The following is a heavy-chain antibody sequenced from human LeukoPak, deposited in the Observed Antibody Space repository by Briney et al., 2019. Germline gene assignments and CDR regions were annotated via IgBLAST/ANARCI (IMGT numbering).Heavy chain of an antibody. Sequence: GGSLRLSCAASGFTFSSYWMSWVRQAPGKGLEWVANIKQDGSEKYYVDSVKGRFTISRDNSRSTLFLQMNSLRGEDTAIYYCATYRQVMLPFEAWGQGTLVTVSS. CDR1: GFTFSSYW. J-gene: IGHJ5*02. CDR2: IKQDGSEK. V-gene: IGHV3-7*03. CDR3: ATYRQVMLPFEA. D-gene: IGHD5-18*01.